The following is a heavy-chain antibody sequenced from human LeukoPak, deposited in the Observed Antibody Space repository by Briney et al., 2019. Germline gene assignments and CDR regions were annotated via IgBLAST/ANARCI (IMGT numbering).Heavy chain of an antibody. J-gene: IGHJ4*02. V-gene: IGHV1-24*01. CDR2: FDPEDGET. Sequence: ASVKVSCKVSGYTLTELSMHWVRQAPGKGLEWMGGFDPEDGETIYAQKLQGRVTMTTDTSTSTAYMELRSLRSDDTAVYYCARDTPGRVVPLGYWGQGTLVTVSS. CDR1: GYTLTELS. D-gene: IGHD3-22*01. CDR3: ARDTPGRVVPLGY.